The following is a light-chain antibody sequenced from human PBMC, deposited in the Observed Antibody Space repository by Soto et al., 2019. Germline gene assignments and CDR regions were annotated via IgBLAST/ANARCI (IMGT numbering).Light chain of an antibody. Sequence: EIVVTQSPVTLSVSPGERATLSCRASQSVGSNLAWYQQKPGQAPRLLIYSASTRATGIPARFSGSGSGTEFTLTISSLQSEDFAVYYCQQYNNWLSFGGGTKVEI. CDR2: SAS. J-gene: IGKJ4*01. V-gene: IGKV3-15*01. CDR1: QSVGSN. CDR3: QQYNNWLS.